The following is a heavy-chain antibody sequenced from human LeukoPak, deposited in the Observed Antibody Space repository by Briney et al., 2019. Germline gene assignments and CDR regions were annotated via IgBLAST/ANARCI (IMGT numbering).Heavy chain of an antibody. Sequence: PSETLSLTCAVYGGSFSGYYWSWIRQPPGKGLEWIGEINHSGSTNYNPSLKSRVTISVDTSKNQFSLKLSSVTAADTAVYYCARGCSVDYWGQGTLVTVSS. CDR3: ARGCSVDY. J-gene: IGHJ4*02. D-gene: IGHD4-17*01. V-gene: IGHV4-34*01. CDR1: GGSFSGYY. CDR2: INHSGST.